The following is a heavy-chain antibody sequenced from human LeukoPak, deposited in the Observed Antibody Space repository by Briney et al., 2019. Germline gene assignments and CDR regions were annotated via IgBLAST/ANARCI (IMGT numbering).Heavy chain of an antibody. Sequence: WETLSLTCAVYGGSFSGYYWSWIRQPPGKGLEWSGEINHSGSTNYNPSLKSRVTISVDTSKNQFSLKLSSVTAADTAVYYCARVPYCSSTSCWGYFDYCGQGTLVTVSS. J-gene: IGHJ4*02. CDR1: GGSFSGYY. CDR2: INHSGST. D-gene: IGHD2-2*01. V-gene: IGHV4-34*01. CDR3: ARVPYCSSTSCWGYFDY.